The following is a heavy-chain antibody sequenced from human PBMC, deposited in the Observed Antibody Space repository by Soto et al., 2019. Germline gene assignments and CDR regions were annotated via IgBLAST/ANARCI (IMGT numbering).Heavy chain of an antibody. CDR3: AKGADYDILTGYYIDY. D-gene: IGHD3-9*01. CDR2: ISWNSGSI. Sequence: VQLVESGGGLVQPGRSLRLSCAASGFTFDDYAMHWVRQAPGKGLEWVSGISWNSGSIGYADSVKGRFTISRDNAKNSLYLQMNSLRAEDTALYYCAKGADYDILTGYYIDYWGQGTLVTVSS. J-gene: IGHJ4*02. V-gene: IGHV3-9*01. CDR1: GFTFDDYA.